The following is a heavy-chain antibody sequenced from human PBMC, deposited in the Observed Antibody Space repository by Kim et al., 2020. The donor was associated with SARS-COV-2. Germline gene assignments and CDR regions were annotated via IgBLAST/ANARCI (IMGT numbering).Heavy chain of an antibody. D-gene: IGHD2-2*01. V-gene: IGHV3-30*04. CDR3: ARDSGTSCCQPIDY. J-gene: IGHJ4*02. CDR2: ISYDGSNK. CDR1: GFTFSSYA. Sequence: GGSLRLSCAASGFTFSSYAMHWVRQAPGKGLEWVAVISYDGSNKYYADSVKGRFTISRDNSKNTLYLQMNSLRAEDTAVYYCARDSGTSCCQPIDYWGQGTLVTVSS.